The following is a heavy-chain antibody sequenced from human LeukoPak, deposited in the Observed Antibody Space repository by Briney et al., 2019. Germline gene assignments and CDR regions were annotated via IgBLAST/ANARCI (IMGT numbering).Heavy chain of an antibody. CDR1: GGSISSYY. Sequence: SETLSLTCTVSGGSISSYYWSWIRQPPGKGPEWIGYIYYSGSTNYNPSLKSRVTISVDTSKNQFSLKLSSVTAADTAVYYCARRPYGSGYFLRPYFDYWGQGTLVTVSS. CDR2: IYYSGST. V-gene: IGHV4-59*01. J-gene: IGHJ4*02. CDR3: ARRPYGSGYFLRPYFDY. D-gene: IGHD3-22*01.